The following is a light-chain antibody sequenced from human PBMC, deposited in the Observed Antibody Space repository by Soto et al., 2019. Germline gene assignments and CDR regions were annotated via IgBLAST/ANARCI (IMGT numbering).Light chain of an antibody. CDR1: QSIKNW. J-gene: IGKJ1*01. CDR3: EQYSRHWT. V-gene: IGKV1-5*03. Sequence: DIQMTQSPSTLSASVGDRVIITCRASQSIKNWLAWYQQKPGKAPKVLIFQASSLETAAPSRFSGSGAGTEFTLTISSLQPDDFATYYCEQYSRHWTFGQGTKVEI. CDR2: QAS.